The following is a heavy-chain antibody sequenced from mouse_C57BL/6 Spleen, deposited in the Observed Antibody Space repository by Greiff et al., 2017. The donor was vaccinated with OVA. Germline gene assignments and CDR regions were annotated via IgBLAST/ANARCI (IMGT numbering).Heavy chain of an antibody. CDR1: GFSLTSYG. J-gene: IGHJ4*01. Sequence: VKLMESGPGLVQPSQSLSITCTVSGFSLTSYGVHWVRQSPGKGLEWLGVIWSGGSTDYNAAFISRLSISKDNSKSQVFFKMNSLQADDTAIYYCARKVRGNYVDYAMDYWGQGTSVTVSS. CDR2: IWSGGST. V-gene: IGHV2-2*01. CDR3: ARKVRGNYVDYAMDY. D-gene: IGHD2-1*01.